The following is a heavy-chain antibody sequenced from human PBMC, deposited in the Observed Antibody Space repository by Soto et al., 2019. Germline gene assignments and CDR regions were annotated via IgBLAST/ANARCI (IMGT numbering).Heavy chain of an antibody. J-gene: IGHJ6*04. CDR1: GFTFSSYG. Sequence: GGSLRLSCAASGFTFSSYGMHWVRQAPGKGLEWVAVISYDGSNKYYADSVKGRFTISRDNSKNTLYLQMNSLRAEDTAVYYCAKDRKYNYDYYYYGMDVWGKGTTVTVSS. V-gene: IGHV3-30*18. CDR2: ISYDGSNK. CDR3: AKDRKYNYDYYYYGMDV. D-gene: IGHD1-1*01.